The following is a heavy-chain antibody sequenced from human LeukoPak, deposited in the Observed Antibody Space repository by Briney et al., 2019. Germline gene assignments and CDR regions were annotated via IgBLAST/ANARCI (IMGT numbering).Heavy chain of an antibody. V-gene: IGHV4-61*02. Sequence: SETLSLTCPVSGGSISSGSYYWSWIRQAAGKGLEWIGRIYTSGSTNYNPSLKSRVTISVDTSKNKFSLKLSSVTAADTAVYYCARDSSMYYYYYMDVWGKGTTVTVSS. CDR1: GGSISSGSYY. CDR2: IYTSGST. CDR3: ARDSSMYYYYYMDV. J-gene: IGHJ6*03.